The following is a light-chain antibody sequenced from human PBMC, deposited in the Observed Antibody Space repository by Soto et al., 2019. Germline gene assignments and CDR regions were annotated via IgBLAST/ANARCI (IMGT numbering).Light chain of an antibody. CDR2: DAS. CDR1: QGINNW. J-gene: IGKJ4*01. V-gene: IGKV1-12*01. Sequence: DFQLTQSPSSVSASVGDRVTITCRASQGINNWLAWYQQKPGKAPKLLIYDASSLQSGVPSRFSGSGSGTDFTLTISTLQPEDFATFYCQQANSVPLFGGGTRVEL. CDR3: QQANSVPL.